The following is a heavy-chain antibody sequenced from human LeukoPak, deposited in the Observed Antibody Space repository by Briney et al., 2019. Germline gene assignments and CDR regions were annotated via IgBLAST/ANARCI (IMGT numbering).Heavy chain of an antibody. CDR3: ARVRVRGVIKNYYYMDV. CDR1: GFTFSSYW. V-gene: IGHV3-74*01. CDR2: INSDGSST. Sequence: GGSLRLSCAASGFTFSSYWMHWVRQAPGKGLVWVSRINSDGSSTSYADSVKGRFTISGDNAKNTLYLQMNSLRAEDTAVYYCARVRVRGVIKNYYYMDVWGKGTTVTVSS. D-gene: IGHD3-10*01. J-gene: IGHJ6*03.